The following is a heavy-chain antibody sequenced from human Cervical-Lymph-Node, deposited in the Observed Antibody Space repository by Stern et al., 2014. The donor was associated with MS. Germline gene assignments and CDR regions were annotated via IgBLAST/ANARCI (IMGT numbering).Heavy chain of an antibody. CDR2: IIPIFATT. Sequence: QVQLVQSGAEVKKPGSSVKVSCKVSGGTFRSYTLNWVRQAPGQGLEWMGSIIPIFATTNYAQTFQGKVTITADGSTSTAYMEVSSLRSEDTAVYYCAREGIPGAGGTFDNWGQGTLVIVSS. V-gene: IGHV1-69*18. J-gene: IGHJ4*02. CDR3: AREGIPGAGGTFDN. D-gene: IGHD1-26*01. CDR1: GGTFRSYT.